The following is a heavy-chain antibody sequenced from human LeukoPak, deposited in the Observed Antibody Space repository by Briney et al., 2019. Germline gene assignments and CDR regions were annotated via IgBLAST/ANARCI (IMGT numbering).Heavy chain of an antibody. D-gene: IGHD6-13*01. Sequence: ASVKVSCKASGYTFTGYYMHWVRQAPGQGLEWMGWINPNSGGTNYAQKFQGRVTMTRDTFISTAYMELSRLRSDDTAVYYCAREFMAAGNNWFDPWGQGTLVTVSS. CDR2: INPNSGGT. CDR1: GYTFTGYY. V-gene: IGHV1-2*02. CDR3: AREFMAAGNNWFDP. J-gene: IGHJ5*02.